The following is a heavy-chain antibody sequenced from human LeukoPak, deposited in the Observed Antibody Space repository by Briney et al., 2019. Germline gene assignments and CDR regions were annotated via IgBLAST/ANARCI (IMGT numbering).Heavy chain of an antibody. V-gene: IGHV3-64D*06. CDR3: VKDWYSIVVASYYFDY. CDR1: GFTFSSYA. D-gene: IGHD2-2*01. CDR2: ISSNGGST. Sequence: GGSLRLSCSASGFTFSSYAMHWVRQAPGKGLEYVSAISSNGGSTYYADSVKGRFTISRDNSKNTLYLQMSSLRAEDTAVYYCVKDWYSIVVASYYFDYWGQGTLVTVSP. J-gene: IGHJ4*02.